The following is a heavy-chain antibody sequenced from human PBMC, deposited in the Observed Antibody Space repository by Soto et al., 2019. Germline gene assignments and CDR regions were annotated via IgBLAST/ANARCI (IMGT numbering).Heavy chain of an antibody. CDR1: AVSVSGYY. CDR2: VFHDGTT. J-gene: IGHJ4*02. Sequence: SETLSLTCTVSAVSVSGYYWNWIRQPPGKGLEWIGYVFHDGTTKYNPSLQSRVTMSVDMSKNQFSLNLSSVTAADTDVYYCARMPGGGDAYNSLDYWGQGTLVTVYS. V-gene: IGHV4-59*02. CDR3: ARMPGGGDAYNSLDY. D-gene: IGHD3-16*01.